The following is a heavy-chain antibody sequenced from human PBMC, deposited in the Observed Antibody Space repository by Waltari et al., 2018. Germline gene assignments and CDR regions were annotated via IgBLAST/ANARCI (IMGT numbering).Heavy chain of an antibody. D-gene: IGHD3-22*01. V-gene: IGHV1-69*01. CDR1: GRTFTTYT. J-gene: IGHJ2*01. Sequence: VQLVQSGAEVKKPGSSVKVSCTASGRTFTTYTITWVRHAPGQGLEWMGGIIPIFGTATYAQQFQGRVTISADGFTSTFYMELSNLKSEDTAVYYCAREGSYDTSGSSASDWYFDLWGHGTLVTVSS. CDR2: IIPIFGTA. CDR3: AREGSYDTSGSSASDWYFDL.